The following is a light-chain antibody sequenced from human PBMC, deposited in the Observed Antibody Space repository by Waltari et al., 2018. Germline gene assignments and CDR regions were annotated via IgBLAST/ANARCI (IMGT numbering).Light chain of an antibody. J-gene: IGKJ2*01. CDR2: DAS. V-gene: IGKV3-15*01. CDR1: QSVSSN. CDR3: QQYNNWPPYT. Sequence: EIGMTQSPATPSVSPGERATPPCRASQSVSSNLAWYQQKPGQPLRLLIFDASRRATGIPARFSGSGSGTEFTLTISSLQSEDFAVYYCQQYNNWPPYTFGQGTKLDIK.